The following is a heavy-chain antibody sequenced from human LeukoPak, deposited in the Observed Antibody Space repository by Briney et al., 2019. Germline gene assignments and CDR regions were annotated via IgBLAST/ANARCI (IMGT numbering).Heavy chain of an antibody. V-gene: IGHV3-23*01. CDR2: ISGSGGST. Sequence: GGSLRLSCAASGFTFSSYAMNWVRQAPGKGLEWVSAISGSGGSTYYADSVKGRFTISRDNSKNSLYLLMNSLRAEDTAIYYCARDRGVSGYNYGELDPWGQGTLVTVSS. CDR1: GFTFSSYA. CDR3: ARDRGVSGYNYGELDP. D-gene: IGHD5-18*01. J-gene: IGHJ5*02.